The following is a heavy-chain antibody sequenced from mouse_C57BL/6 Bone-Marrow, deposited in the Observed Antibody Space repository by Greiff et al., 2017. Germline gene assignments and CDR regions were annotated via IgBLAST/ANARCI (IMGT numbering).Heavy chain of an antibody. CDR2: ISDGGSYT. D-gene: IGHD1-1*01. CDR3: AREITTVLGDY. CDR1: GFTFSSYA. J-gene: IGHJ2*01. V-gene: IGHV5-4*01. Sequence: EVQLVESGGGLVKPGGSLKLSCAASGFTFSSYAMSWVRQTPEKRLEWVATISDGGSYTYYSDNVKGRFTISRDIAKNNLYLQMSHLRSEITAMYYCAREITTVLGDYWGQGTTLTVSS.